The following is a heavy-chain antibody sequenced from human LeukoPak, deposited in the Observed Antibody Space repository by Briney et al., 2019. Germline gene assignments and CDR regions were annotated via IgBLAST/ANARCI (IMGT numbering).Heavy chain of an antibody. CDR2: ISGSDGST. Sequence: GGSLRLSCAASGFTFSSYGMSWVRQAPGKGLEWVSTISGSDGSTYYADSVKGRFTISRDNSKNTLYLQMNSLRAEDTAVYYCAKEKRVGVTPPYFDYWGQGTLVTVSS. J-gene: IGHJ4*02. V-gene: IGHV3-23*01. CDR3: AKEKRVGVTPPYFDY. CDR1: GFTFSSYG. D-gene: IGHD1-26*01.